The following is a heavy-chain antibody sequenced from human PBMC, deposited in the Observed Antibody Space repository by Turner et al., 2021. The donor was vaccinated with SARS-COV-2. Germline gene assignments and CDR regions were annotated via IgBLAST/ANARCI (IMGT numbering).Heavy chain of an antibody. Sequence: EEELAESGGGLVQPGGSLRLSCVASGFSVDYGYVAWVRQAPGKGLEAVSFIDNSGTTKIVDSVKGRFTISRDNSKNTIYLQMDSLRVEDTAVYYCARRPQTSLYWYFDLWGRGTPVTVSS. V-gene: IGHV3-66*01. CDR1: GFSVDYGY. D-gene: IGHD4-17*01. J-gene: IGHJ2*01. CDR2: IDNSGTT. CDR3: ARRPQTSLYWYFDL.